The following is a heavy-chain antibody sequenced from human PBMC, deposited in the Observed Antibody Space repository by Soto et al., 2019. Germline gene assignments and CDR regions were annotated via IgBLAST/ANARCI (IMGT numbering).Heavy chain of an antibody. CDR2: IYYSGST. CDR1: GGSISSYY. V-gene: IGHV4-59*08. D-gene: IGHD2-21*01. Sequence: SETLSLTCTVSGGSISSYYWSWIRQPPGKGLEWIGYIYYSGSTNYNPSLKSRVTISVDTSKNQFSLKLSSVTAADTAVYYCARRAVISAYFDYWGQGTLVTVSS. CDR3: ARRAVISAYFDY. J-gene: IGHJ4*02.